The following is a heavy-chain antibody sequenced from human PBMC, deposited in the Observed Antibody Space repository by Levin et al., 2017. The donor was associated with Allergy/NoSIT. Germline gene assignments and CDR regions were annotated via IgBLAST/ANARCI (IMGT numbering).Heavy chain of an antibody. D-gene: IGHD3-10*01. CDR3: ARHVSWPQFDYYYGMDV. CDR1: GGSISSSSYY. Sequence: SETLSLTCTVSGGSISSSSYYWGWIRQPPGKGLEWIGSIYYSGSTYYNPSLKSRVTISVDTSKNQFSLKLSSVTAADTAVYYCARHVSWPQFDYYYGMDVWGQGTTVTVSS. CDR2: IYYSGST. V-gene: IGHV4-39*01. J-gene: IGHJ6*02.